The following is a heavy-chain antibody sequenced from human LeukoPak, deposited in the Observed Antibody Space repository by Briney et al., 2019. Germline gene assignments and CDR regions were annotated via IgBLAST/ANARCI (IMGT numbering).Heavy chain of an antibody. CDR3: ARDVHSPRNCGGDCLNFDY. D-gene: IGHD2-21*01. J-gene: IGHJ4*02. CDR2: ISAYSGNT. CDR1: GYTFTNYG. Sequence: ASVKVSCKASGYTFTNYGISWVRQAPGQGPEWMGWISAYSGNTNYAERLQGRVTMTTDTSTSTAYMELRRLRSDDTAVYYCARDVHSPRNCGGDCLNFDYWGQGTLVTVSS. V-gene: IGHV1-18*01.